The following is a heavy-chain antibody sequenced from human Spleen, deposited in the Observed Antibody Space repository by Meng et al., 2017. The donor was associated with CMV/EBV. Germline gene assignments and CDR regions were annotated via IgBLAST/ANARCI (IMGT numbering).Heavy chain of an antibody. CDR3: ARADTAMPNRHYYYGMDV. CDR1: GGSVSSGSYY. V-gene: IGHV4-61*01. Sequence: SETLSLTCTVSGGSVSSGSYYWSWIRQPPGKGLEWIGYIYYSGSTNYNPSLKSRVTISVDTSKNQFSLKLSSVTAADTAVYYCARADTAMPNRHYYYGMDVWGQGTTVTVSS. D-gene: IGHD5-18*01. J-gene: IGHJ6*02. CDR2: IYYSGST.